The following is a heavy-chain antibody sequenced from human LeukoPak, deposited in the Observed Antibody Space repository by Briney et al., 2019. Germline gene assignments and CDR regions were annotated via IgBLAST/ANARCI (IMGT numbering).Heavy chain of an antibody. Sequence: GGSLRLSCVASGFTFDDYAMHWVRQAPGKGLEWVSGTSWNSDSIAYADSVKGRFTISRDNSRDTVYLHMNSLRPEDTALYYCAKDWDSSGSYGAFDIWGQGTMVTVSS. CDR2: TSWNSDSI. D-gene: IGHD6-19*01. CDR3: AKDWDSSGSYGAFDI. V-gene: IGHV3-9*01. J-gene: IGHJ3*02. CDR1: GFTFDDYA.